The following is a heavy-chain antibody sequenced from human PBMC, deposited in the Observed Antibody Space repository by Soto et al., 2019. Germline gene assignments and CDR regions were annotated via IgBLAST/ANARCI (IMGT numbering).Heavy chain of an antibody. V-gene: IGHV3-7*03. CDR2: IKGDGSEI. CDR3: VYAMDV. Sequence: GGSLRLSCVASGFTFSDYWMIWVRQAPGKGLEWVANIKGDGSEIYNVDSVKGRFTISRGDTKNSLYLQMNSLRADDTAVYYCVYAMDVWGQGTTVTVSS. CDR1: GFTFSDYW. J-gene: IGHJ6*02.